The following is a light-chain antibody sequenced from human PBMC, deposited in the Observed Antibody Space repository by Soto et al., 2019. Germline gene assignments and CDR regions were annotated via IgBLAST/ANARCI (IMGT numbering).Light chain of an antibody. V-gene: IGLV1-40*01. CDR1: SSNIGTGYD. CDR3: QSHDGSLGGPV. Sequence: QSVLTQPPSVSGAPGQWVTISCSGSSSNIGTGYDVHWYQQLPGTAPKLLIYGNTNRPSGVPDRFSGSKSGTSASLAITGLQAEDEADYDCQSHDGSLGGPVFGGGTKLTVL. J-gene: IGLJ3*02. CDR2: GNT.